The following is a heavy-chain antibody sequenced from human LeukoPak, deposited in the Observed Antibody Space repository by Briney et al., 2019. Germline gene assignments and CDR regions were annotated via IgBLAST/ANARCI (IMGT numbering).Heavy chain of an antibody. CDR3: AREGYYYDSSGYYSGAFDI. D-gene: IGHD3-22*01. CDR1: GFTFSSYG. CDR2: IRYDGSNK. Sequence: GGSLRLSCAASGFTFSSYGMHWVRQAPGKGLEWVAFIRYDGSNKYYADSVKGRFTISRDNSKNTLYLQMNSLRAEDTAVYYCAREGYYYDSSGYYSGAFDIWGQGTMVTVSS. V-gene: IGHV3-30*02. J-gene: IGHJ3*02.